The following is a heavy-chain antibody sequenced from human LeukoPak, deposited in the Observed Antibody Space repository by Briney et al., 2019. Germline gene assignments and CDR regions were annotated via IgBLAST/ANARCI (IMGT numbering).Heavy chain of an antibody. CDR1: GYTFTSYY. D-gene: IGHD3-10*01. CDR3: ARAFGGYYFDY. Sequence: GASVKVSCQASGYTFTSYYMHWVRQAPGQGLEWMGIINPSGGSTSYAQKFQGRVTMTRDMSTSTVYMELSSLRSEDTAVYYCARAFGGYYFDYWGQGTLVTVSS. J-gene: IGHJ4*02. V-gene: IGHV1-46*01. CDR2: INPSGGST.